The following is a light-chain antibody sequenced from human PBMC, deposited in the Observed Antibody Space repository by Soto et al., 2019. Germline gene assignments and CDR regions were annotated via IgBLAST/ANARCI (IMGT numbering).Light chain of an antibody. V-gene: IGLV4-69*01. CDR1: SGHSSYA. J-gene: IGLJ3*02. CDR3: QTLGTGIRV. CDR2: LNSDGSH. Sequence: QPVLTQSPSASASLGASVKLTCTLSSGHSSYAIAWHQQQPEKGPRYLMKLNSDGSHSKGDGIPDRFSGSSSGAERYLTISSLQSEDEADYYCQTLGTGIRVFGGGTQRTVL.